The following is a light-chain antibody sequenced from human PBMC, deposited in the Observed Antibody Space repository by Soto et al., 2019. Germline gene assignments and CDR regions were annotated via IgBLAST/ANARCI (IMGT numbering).Light chain of an antibody. CDR3: SSYARSNTIL. V-gene: IGLV2-8*01. Sequence: QSALTQPPSASGSPGQSVTIPCTGTSSDVGFYNYVSWYQQHPGKAPKLIIYEVTKRPSGVPDRFSGSKSGNTASLTVSGLQAEDEADYYCSSYARSNTILFGGGTQLNVL. CDR2: EVT. CDR1: SSDVGFYNY. J-gene: IGLJ2*01.